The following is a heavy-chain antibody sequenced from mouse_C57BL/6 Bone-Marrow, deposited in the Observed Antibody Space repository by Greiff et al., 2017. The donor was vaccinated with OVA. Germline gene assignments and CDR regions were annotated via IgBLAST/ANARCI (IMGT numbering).Heavy chain of an antibody. V-gene: IGHV1-4*01. CDR1: GYTFTSYT. J-gene: IGHJ1*03. Sequence: VQLQQSGAELARPGASVKMSCKASGYTFTSYTMHWVKQRPGQGLEWIGYINPSSGYTKYNQKFKDKATLTADKSSSTAYMQLSSLTSEDSAVYYCVDYYGSGYFDVWGTGTTVTVSS. CDR3: VDYYGSGYFDV. CDR2: INPSSGYT. D-gene: IGHD1-1*01.